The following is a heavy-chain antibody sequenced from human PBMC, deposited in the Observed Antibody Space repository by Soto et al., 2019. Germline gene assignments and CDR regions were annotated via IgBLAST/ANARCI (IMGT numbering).Heavy chain of an antibody. CDR2: IYYSGST. J-gene: IGHJ5*02. Sequence: PSETLSLTCTVSGGSISSSSYYWGWLRQPPGKGLEWIGSIYYSGSTYYNPSLKSRVTISVDTSKNQFSLKLSSVTAADTAVYYCARQLQIVARFDPWGQGTLVTVSS. CDR1: GGSISSSSYY. CDR3: ARQLQIVARFDP. V-gene: IGHV4-39*01. D-gene: IGHD5-12*01.